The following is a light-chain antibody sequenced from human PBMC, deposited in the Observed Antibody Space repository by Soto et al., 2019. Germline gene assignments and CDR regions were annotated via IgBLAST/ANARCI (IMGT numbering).Light chain of an antibody. J-gene: IGKJ1*01. CDR1: QSVRNY. CDR2: DAS. CDR3: QQRSKMPLT. Sequence: EIVLTQSPATLSLSPGETATLSCRASQSVRNYLAWYQQKPGQAPRLLIYDASNRATVIPARFSGTGSETDFTLTISSLEPEDFAIYYCQQRSKMPLTFGHGTKVDLK. V-gene: IGKV3-11*01.